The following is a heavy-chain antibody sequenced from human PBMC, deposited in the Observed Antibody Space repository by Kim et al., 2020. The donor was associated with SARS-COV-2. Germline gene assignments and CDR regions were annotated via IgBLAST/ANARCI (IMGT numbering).Heavy chain of an antibody. D-gene: IGHD2-2*01. CDR1: GGTFSRDA. CDR3: ATLGPRDQDIVALPSSMFADSYFSYMDV. V-gene: IGHV1-69*13. CDR2: IFPLLGTT. J-gene: IGHJ6*03. Sequence: SVKVSCKTSGGTFSRDAISWVRQAPGQGLEWMGGIFPLLGTTNYAQEFEDRVTITADESTTTAYMELSSLRSEDTAVYYCATLGPRDQDIVALPSSMFADSYFSYMDVWGKGTTVTV.